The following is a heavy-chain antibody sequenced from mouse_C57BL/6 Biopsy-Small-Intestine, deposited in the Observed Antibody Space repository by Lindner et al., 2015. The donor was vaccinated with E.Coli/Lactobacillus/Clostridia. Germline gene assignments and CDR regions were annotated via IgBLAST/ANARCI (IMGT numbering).Heavy chain of an antibody. CDR1: GFTFSSYA. V-gene: IGHV5-9-1*02. J-gene: IGHJ3*01. Sequence: EVQLQESGEGLVKPGGSLKLSCAASGFTFSSYAMSWVRQTPEKRLEWVAYISSGADYIYYADTVKGRFTISRDNARNTLYLQMSSPKSEDTAMYYCTRESDGFPYWGQGTLVTVSA. CDR2: ISSGADYI. CDR3: TRESDGFPY. D-gene: IGHD1-1*01.